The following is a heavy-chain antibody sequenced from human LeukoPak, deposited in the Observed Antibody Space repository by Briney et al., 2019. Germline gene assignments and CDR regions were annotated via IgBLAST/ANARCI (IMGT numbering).Heavy chain of an antibody. CDR3: AGRAVAGAVDY. CDR1: GGSISSSSYY. J-gene: IGHJ4*02. V-gene: IGHV4-61*01. CDR2: IYYSGST. Sequence: PSETLSLTCTVSGGSISSSSYYWSWIRQPPGKGLEWIGYIYYSGSTNYNPSLKSRVTISVDTSKNQFSLKLSSVTAADTAVYYCAGRAVAGAVDYWGQGTLVTVSS. D-gene: IGHD6-19*01.